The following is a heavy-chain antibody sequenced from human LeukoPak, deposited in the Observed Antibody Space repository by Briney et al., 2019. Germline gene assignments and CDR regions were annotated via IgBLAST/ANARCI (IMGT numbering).Heavy chain of an antibody. Sequence: GGSLRLSCAASGFTFSSYEMNWVRQAPGKGLEWVSYISSSGSTIYYADSVKGRFTISRDNAKNSLYLQMNSLRAEDTAVYYCARAEVGATHLDYWGQGTLVTVSS. CDR3: ARAEVGATHLDY. J-gene: IGHJ4*02. CDR2: ISSSGSTI. V-gene: IGHV3-48*03. D-gene: IGHD1-26*01. CDR1: GFTFSSYE.